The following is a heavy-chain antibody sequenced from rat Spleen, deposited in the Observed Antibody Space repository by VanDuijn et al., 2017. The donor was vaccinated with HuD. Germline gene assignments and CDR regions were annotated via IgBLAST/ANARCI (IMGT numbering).Heavy chain of an antibody. CDR3: TRHDYSGVITNWFAY. D-gene: IGHD4-4*01. CDR2: ISTGGGNT. J-gene: IGHJ3*01. Sequence: EVQLVESGGGLVQPGRSLKLSCAASGFTFSNYDMVWVRQAPTKGLEWVESISTGGGNTYYRDSVKGRFTISRDNAKSTLYLQMDSLRSEDTATYYCTRHDYSGVITNWFAYWGQGTLVTVSS. CDR1: GFTFSNYD. V-gene: IGHV5S23*01.